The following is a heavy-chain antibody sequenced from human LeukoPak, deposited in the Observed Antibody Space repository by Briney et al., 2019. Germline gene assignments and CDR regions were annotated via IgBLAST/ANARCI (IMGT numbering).Heavy chain of an antibody. Sequence: SETLSLTCTVSGGSISSSSYYWGWIRQPPGKGLEWIGSIYYSGSTYYNPSLKSRVTISVDTSKNQFSLKLSSVTAADTAVYYCASEIITMVRGVIIRGLDYWGQGTLVTVSS. J-gene: IGHJ4*02. CDR1: GGSISSSSYY. D-gene: IGHD3-10*01. V-gene: IGHV4-39*01. CDR2: IYYSGST. CDR3: ASEIITMVRGVIIRGLDY.